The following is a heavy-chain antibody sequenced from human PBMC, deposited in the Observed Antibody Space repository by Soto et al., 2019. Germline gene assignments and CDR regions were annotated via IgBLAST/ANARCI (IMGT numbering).Heavy chain of an antibody. J-gene: IGHJ4*02. CDR2: IKSKTDGGTT. CDR3: TTDRGSYYDFWSGYLRPHDY. V-gene: IGHV3-15*01. D-gene: IGHD3-3*01. Sequence: GGSRRLSCAASGFTFSNAWMSWVRQAPGKGLEWVGRIKSKTDGGTTDYAAPVKGRFTISRDDSKNTLYLQMNSLKTEDTAVYYCTTDRGSYYDFWSGYLRPHDYWCLGT. CDR1: GFTFSNAW.